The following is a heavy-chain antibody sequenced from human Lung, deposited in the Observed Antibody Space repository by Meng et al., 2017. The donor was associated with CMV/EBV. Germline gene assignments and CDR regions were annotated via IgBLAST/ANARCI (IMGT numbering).Heavy chain of an antibody. CDR3: ARVSLTDPHVDH. V-gene: IGHV1-3*01. J-gene: IGHJ4*02. CDR2: INADNGKT. CDR1: GYTLTRYV. Sequence: SVXVSXXASGYTLTRYVMHWVRQAPGQGLEWMGWINADNGKTNYSQKFQGRVTITADKSTSTAYMELSGLRSEDTAVYYCARVSLTDPHVDHWGQGTLVTVSS. D-gene: IGHD1-26*01.